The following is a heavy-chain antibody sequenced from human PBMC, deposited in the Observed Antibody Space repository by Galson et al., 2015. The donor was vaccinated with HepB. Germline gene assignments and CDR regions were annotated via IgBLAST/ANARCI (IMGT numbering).Heavy chain of an antibody. D-gene: IGHD2-21*01. CDR1: GFTFSNAW. Sequence: SLRLSCAASGFTFSNAWMNWVRQAPGKGLEWVGRIKSKTDGGTTDYAAPVKGRFTISSDDSKNTLYLQMNSRKTEDTAVYYCTTGHLHIGGDYWGQGTLVTVSS. J-gene: IGHJ4*02. V-gene: IGHV3-15*07. CDR3: TTGHLHIGGDY. CDR2: IKSKTDGGTT.